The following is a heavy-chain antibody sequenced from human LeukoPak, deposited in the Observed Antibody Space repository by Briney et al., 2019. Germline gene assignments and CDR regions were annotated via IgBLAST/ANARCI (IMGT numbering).Heavy chain of an antibody. Sequence: SETLSLTCTVSGGSITSYYWSWIRQPPGKGLEWIGYIYYSGSTNYNPSLKSRLSISVDASKNQFSLRLSSVTATDTAVYYCASLTTVTQGYFDSWGQGTLVTVSS. D-gene: IGHD4-17*01. CDR2: IYYSGST. CDR1: GGSITSYY. V-gene: IGHV4-59*08. CDR3: ASLTTVTQGYFDS. J-gene: IGHJ4*02.